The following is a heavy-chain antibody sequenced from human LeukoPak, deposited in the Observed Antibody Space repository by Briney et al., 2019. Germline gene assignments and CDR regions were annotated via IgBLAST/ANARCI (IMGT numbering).Heavy chain of an antibody. J-gene: IGHJ4*02. V-gene: IGHV1-69*05. Sequence: GASVKVSCKASGGTFSSYAISWVRQAPGQGLEWMGRIIPIFGTANYAQKFQGRVTITTDESTSTAYMELSSLRSEDTAVYYCARDRPNYYGSNGHYYRRDGDYWGQGTLVTVSS. CDR2: IIPIFGTA. D-gene: IGHD3-22*01. CDR3: ARDRPNYYGSNGHYYRRDGDY. CDR1: GGTFSSYA.